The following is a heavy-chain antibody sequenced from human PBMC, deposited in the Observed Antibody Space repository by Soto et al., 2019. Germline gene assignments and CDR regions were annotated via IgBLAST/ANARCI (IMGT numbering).Heavy chain of an antibody. CDR1: GFTFSSYS. CDR2: ISSSSSTI. CDR3: ASTDYYGSGSYYNAFDI. J-gene: IGHJ3*02. D-gene: IGHD3-10*01. Sequence: GGSLRLSCAASGFTFSSYSMNWVRQAPGKGLEWVSYISSSSSTIYYADSVKGRFTISRDNAKNSLYLQMNSLRDEDTAVYYCASTDYYGSGSYYNAFDIWGQGTMVTVSS. V-gene: IGHV3-48*02.